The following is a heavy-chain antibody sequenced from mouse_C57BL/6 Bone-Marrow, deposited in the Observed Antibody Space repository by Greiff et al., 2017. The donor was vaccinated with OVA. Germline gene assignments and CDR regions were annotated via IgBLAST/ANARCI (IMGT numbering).Heavy chain of an antibody. CDR3: ARSSLRDSFAY. Sequence: EVQLVESGPVLVKPGASVKMSCKASGYTFTDYYMNWVKQSHGKSLEWIGVINPYNGGTSYNQKFKGKATLTVDKSSSTAYMELNSLTSEDSAVYYCARSSLRDSFAYWGQGTLVTVSA. J-gene: IGHJ3*01. CDR2: INPYNGGT. V-gene: IGHV1-19*01. CDR1: GYTFTDYY.